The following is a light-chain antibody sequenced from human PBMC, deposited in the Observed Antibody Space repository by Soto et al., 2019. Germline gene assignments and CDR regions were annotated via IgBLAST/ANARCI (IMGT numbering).Light chain of an antibody. CDR2: AAS. V-gene: IGKV1-39*01. Sequence: DIQITQSPSSLSTSVGDRVTITCRTSQSVSTYLNWYQQRPGKAPKLLIYAASSLESGVPSRFSGSGSGTDFTLTISSLQPEDVAAYYCQKYNSAPLTFGGGTKVEIK. CDR1: QSVSTY. J-gene: IGKJ4*01. CDR3: QKYNSAPLT.